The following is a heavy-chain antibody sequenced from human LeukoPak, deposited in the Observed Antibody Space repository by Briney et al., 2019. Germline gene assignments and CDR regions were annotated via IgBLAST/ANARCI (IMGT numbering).Heavy chain of an antibody. V-gene: IGHV3-23*01. CDR2: ISGSGGST. CDR3: AKGRAVAGPLYY. D-gene: IGHD6-19*01. J-gene: IGHJ4*02. Sequence: GGSLRLSSAASGFTFSSYAMSWVRQAPGKGLEWVSVISGSGGSTYYADSVKGRFTISRDNSKNTLYLQMNSLRAEDTAVYYCAKGRAVAGPLYYWGQGTLVTVSS. CDR1: GFTFSSYA.